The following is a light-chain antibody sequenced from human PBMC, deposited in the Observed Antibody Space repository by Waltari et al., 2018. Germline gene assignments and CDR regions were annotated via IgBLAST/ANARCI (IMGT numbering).Light chain of an antibody. CDR3: AAWDDSLSGWV. CDR1: SSTLGSNY. Sequence: QSVLTQPPSASGTPGQRVPISCSGRSSTLGSNYVYWYQQLPGTAPKLLIYRNNQRPSWVPDRFSGSKSGTSASLAISGLRSEDEADYYCAAWDDSLSGWVFGGGTKLTVL. J-gene: IGLJ3*02. V-gene: IGLV1-47*01. CDR2: RNN.